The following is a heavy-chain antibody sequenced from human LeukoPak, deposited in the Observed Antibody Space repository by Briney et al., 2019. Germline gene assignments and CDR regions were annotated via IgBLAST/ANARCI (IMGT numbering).Heavy chain of an antibody. V-gene: IGHV1-69*13. CDR2: IIPIFGTA. Sequence: SVKVSCKASGGTFSSYAISWVRQAPGQGLEWMGGIIPIFGTANYAQKFQGRVTITADESTRTAYMELSSLRSEDTAVYYCARIGLVKNYDFWSGQWNWGQGTLATVSS. CDR3: ARIGLVKNYDFWSGQWN. D-gene: IGHD3-3*01. CDR1: GGTFSSYA. J-gene: IGHJ4*02.